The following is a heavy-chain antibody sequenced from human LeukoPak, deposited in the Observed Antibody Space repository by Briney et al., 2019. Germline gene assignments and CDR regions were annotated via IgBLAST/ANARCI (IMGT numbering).Heavy chain of an antibody. CDR2: INPNSGGT. CDR3: ARLLPTESYFDWLTLGNAFDI. V-gene: IGHV1-2*04. J-gene: IGHJ3*02. CDR1: GYTFTGYY. Sequence: ASVKVSCKASGYTFTGYYMHWVRQAPGQGLEWMGWINPNSGGTNYAQKFQGWVTMTRDTSISTAYMELSRLRSDDTAVYYCARLLPTESYFDWLTLGNAFDIWGQGTMVTVSS. D-gene: IGHD3-9*01.